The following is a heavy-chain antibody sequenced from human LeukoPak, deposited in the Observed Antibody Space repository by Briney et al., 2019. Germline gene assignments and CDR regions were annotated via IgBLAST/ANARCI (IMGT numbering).Heavy chain of an antibody. CDR1: GFTFTDYY. J-gene: IGHJ6*02. V-gene: IGHV1-2*02. CDR3: ARFGVGVVNHYYYGMDV. CDR2: INSNSGDS. D-gene: IGHD3-3*01. Sequence: ASMKVSCKASGFTFTDYYIHWLRQAPGQGLEWMGLINSNSGDSKYAQKFQGRVTMPRDTSISTAYMELSRLRSDDTAVYYSARFGVGVVNHYYYGMDVWGQGTTVTVSS.